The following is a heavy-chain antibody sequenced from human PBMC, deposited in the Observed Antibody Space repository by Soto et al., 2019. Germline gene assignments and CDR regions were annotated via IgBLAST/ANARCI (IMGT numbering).Heavy chain of an antibody. CDR1: GYIFTSYH. V-gene: IGHV1-46*03. J-gene: IGHJ4*02. D-gene: IGHD3-10*01. CDR3: TRVDPGESSPLDY. Sequence: QVQLVQSGAEVKKPGASVKVSCKASGYIFTSYHIHWVRQAPGQGLEWMGLINPFDGSRIYVQSSXXRXSMTRDTSTSTVYMELSSLRSEDTAVYYCTRVDPGESSPLDYWGQGTLVTVSS. CDR2: INPFDGSR.